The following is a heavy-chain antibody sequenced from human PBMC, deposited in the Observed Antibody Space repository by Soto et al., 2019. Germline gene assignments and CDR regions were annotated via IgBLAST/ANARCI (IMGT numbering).Heavy chain of an antibody. CDR2: ISERGDTT. V-gene: IGHV3-23*01. D-gene: IGHD1-1*01. J-gene: IGHJ4*02. CDR3: AKDKPGTTSFDY. CDR1: GFTISSNA. Sequence: GFTISSNAMYWVRQAPGKGLEWVSGISERGDTTHYADSVKGRFTISRDTSKNTLYLQLNTLRADDTAVYYCAKDKPGTTSFDYWGQGTLVTVSS.